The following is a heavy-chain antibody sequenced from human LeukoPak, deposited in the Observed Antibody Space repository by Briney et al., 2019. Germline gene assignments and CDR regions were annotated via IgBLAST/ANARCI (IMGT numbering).Heavy chain of an antibody. CDR3: APHIRDTAFAFDP. Sequence: SETLSLTCTVSGGSISDYYWSWIRQPPGRGLEWIGYINYSGSTKYNPSLKSRVTISVDTSKSQFSLKLSSVTAADTAVYSCAPHIRDTAFAFDPWGRGTLVTVSS. D-gene: IGHD3-10*01. J-gene: IGHJ5*02. CDR2: INYSGST. V-gene: IGHV4-59*08. CDR1: GGSISDYY.